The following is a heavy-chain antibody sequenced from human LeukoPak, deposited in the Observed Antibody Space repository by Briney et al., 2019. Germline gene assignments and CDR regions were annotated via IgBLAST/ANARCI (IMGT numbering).Heavy chain of an antibody. J-gene: IGHJ4*02. CDR3: ARVSGSGSGFDY. CDR1: GYTFTSYA. V-gene: IGHV1-3*01. Sequence: ASVKVSCKASGYTFTSYAMHRVRQAPGQRLEWMGWINAGNGNTKYSQKFQGRVTITRDTSASTAYMELSSLRSEDTAVYYCARVSGSGSGFDYWGQGTLVTVSS. CDR2: INAGNGNT. D-gene: IGHD2-15*01.